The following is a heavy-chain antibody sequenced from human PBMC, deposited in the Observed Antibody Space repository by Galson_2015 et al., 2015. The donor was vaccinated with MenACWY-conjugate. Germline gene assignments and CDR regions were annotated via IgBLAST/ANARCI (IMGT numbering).Heavy chain of an antibody. CDR1: GFTFSSYA. D-gene: IGHD3-10*01. J-gene: IGHJ4*02. CDR2: ISNTGGST. Sequence: CAASGFTFSSYAMSWVRQAPGKGLEWVSAISNTGGSTLYADSVKGRFTISRDNSKNTLYLQMNSLRAEDTAVYYCAKRTMAGTFDYWGQGTLVTVSS. V-gene: IGHV3-23*01. CDR3: AKRTMAGTFDY.